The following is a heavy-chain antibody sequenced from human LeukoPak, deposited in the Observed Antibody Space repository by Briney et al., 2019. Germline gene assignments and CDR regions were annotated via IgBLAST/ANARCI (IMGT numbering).Heavy chain of an antibody. CDR2: ISYDGRQK. V-gene: IGHV3-30-3*01. Sequence: PGGSLRLSCAASGFTFSEYAMHWVRQAPGKGLEWVAVISYDGRQKYYGDSVKGRFTISRDNAKNSLYLQMNSLRAEDTAVYYCASSPIYYYMDVWGKGTTVTVSS. D-gene: IGHD2-21*01. CDR3: ASSPIYYYMDV. J-gene: IGHJ6*03. CDR1: GFTFSEYA.